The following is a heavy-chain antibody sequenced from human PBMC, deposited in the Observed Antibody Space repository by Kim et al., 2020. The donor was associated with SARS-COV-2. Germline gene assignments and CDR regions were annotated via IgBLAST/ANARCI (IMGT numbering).Heavy chain of an antibody. CDR2: IKGKTGGGTS. J-gene: IGHJ4*01. V-gene: IGHV3-15*01. CDR1: GFTFSNAG. CDR3: TTQPPMVGGGDQPDY. D-gene: IGHD3-10*01. Sequence: GGSLRLSCAASGFTFSNAGMSWVRQAPGKGLEWVGRIKGKTGGGTSDDAAPVKGRITISRDKSKNTSYLQMKSPETEDTADCYCTTQPPMVGGGDQPDY.